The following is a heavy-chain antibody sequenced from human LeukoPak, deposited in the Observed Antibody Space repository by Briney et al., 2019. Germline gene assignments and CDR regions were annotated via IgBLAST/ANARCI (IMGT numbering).Heavy chain of an antibody. CDR1: GFPFTGYA. D-gene: IGHD6-13*01. CDR2: ISGSGGTT. CDR3: ARRIAATRAFDV. J-gene: IGHJ3*01. Sequence: GGSLRLSCAASGFPFTGYAMSWVRQAQGKGLERVSSISGSGGTTYYADSVKGRFTISRDNSKNTLYLQMNGLRAEDTAVYYCARRIAATRAFDVWGQGTIVTVSS. V-gene: IGHV3-23*01.